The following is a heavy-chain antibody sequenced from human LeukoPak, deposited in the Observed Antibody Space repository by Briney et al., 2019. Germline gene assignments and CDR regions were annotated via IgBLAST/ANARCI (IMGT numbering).Heavy chain of an antibody. CDR3: AKDLGRSGWPRGAFDI. CDR1: GFTFDDYA. CDR2: ISWNSGSI. D-gene: IGHD6-19*01. J-gene: IGHJ3*02. Sequence: GGSLRLSCAASGFTFDDYAMHWVWQAPGKSLGSVSGISWNSGSIGYADSVKRRFPISRDNAKNSLYLQMNSLRAEDTALYYCAKDLGRSGWPRGAFDIWGQGTMVTVSS. V-gene: IGHV3-9*01.